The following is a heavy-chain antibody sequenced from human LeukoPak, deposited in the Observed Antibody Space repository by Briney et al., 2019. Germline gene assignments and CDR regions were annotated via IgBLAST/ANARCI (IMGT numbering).Heavy chain of an antibody. D-gene: IGHD4-11*01. Sequence: SETLSLTCTVSGGSISSYYWNWIRQPAGKGLEWIGRIYTSGSTNYNPSLKSRVTMSVDTSKNQFSLKLSSVTAADTAVYYCARGTTVIHYYYMDVWGKGTTVTVSS. J-gene: IGHJ6*03. CDR2: IYTSGST. V-gene: IGHV4-4*07. CDR1: GGSISSYY. CDR3: ARGTTVIHYYYMDV.